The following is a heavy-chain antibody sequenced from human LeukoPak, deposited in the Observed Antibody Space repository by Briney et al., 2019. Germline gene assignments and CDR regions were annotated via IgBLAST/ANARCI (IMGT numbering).Heavy chain of an antibody. CDR2: ISGSGGST. D-gene: IGHD2-2*01. CDR1: GFTFSSYA. V-gene: IGHV3-23*01. Sequence: GGSLRLSCAASGFTFSSYAMSWVRQAPGKGLEWVSAISGSGGSTYYADSVKGRFTISGDNSKNTLYLQMNSLRAEDTAVYYCAKDPPLYCSSTSCTRNWFDPWGQGTLVTVSS. CDR3: AKDPPLYCSSTSCTRNWFDP. J-gene: IGHJ5*02.